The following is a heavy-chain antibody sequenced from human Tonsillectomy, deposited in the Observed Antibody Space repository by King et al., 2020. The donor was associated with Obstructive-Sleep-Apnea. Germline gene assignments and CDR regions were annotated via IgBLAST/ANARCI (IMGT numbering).Heavy chain of an antibody. V-gene: IGHV4-39*01. D-gene: IGHD2-2*01. Sequence: LQLQESGPGLVKPSETLSLTCTVSGGSISSSSYYWGWIRQPPGKGLEWIGSIYYSGSTYYNPSLRSRVTISVDTSKNQFSLKLSSVTAADTAVYYSARSRGYCSSTSCYPESWFDPWGQGTLVTVSS. CDR3: ARSRGYCSSTSCYPESWFDP. J-gene: IGHJ5*02. CDR1: GGSISSSSYY. CDR2: IYYSGST.